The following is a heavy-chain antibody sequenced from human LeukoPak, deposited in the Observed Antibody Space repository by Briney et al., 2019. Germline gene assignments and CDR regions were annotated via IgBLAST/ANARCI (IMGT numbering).Heavy chain of an antibody. V-gene: IGHV1-2*02. CDR1: GYTFTGYY. CDR2: INPNSGGT. J-gene: IGHJ4*02. CDR3: ARGPRGMVRGVEDY. Sequence: ASVKVSCKASGYTFTGYYMHWVRQAPGQGVEWMGWINPNSGGTNYTQKFQGRVTMTRDTSISTAYMELSRLRSADTAVYYCARGPRGMVRGVEDYWGQGTLVTVSS. D-gene: IGHD3-10*01.